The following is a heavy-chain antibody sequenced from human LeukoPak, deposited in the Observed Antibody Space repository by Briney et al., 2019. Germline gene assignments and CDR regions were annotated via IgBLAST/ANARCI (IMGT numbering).Heavy chain of an antibody. CDR2: INPNSGGT. Sequence: ASVKVSFTSSGYTFTVYYMHWVRQAPGQGLEWMGWINPNSGGTNYAQKFQGRVTMTRDTSISTAYMELSRLRSDDTAVYYCARDRYGDYLFDYWGQGTLVTVSS. CDR1: GYTFTVYY. CDR3: ARDRYGDYLFDY. V-gene: IGHV1-2*02. J-gene: IGHJ4*02. D-gene: IGHD4-17*01.